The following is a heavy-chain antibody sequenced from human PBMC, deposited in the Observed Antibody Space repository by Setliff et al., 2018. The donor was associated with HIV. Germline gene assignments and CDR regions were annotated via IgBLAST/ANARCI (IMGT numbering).Heavy chain of an antibody. J-gene: IGHJ4*02. D-gene: IGHD6-19*01. CDR1: GGSMSTYY. CDR2: IYTSGST. Sequence: LSLTCTVSGGSMSTYYWSWIRQSAGKGLEWIGRIYTSGSTNYNPSLKSRVTISVDTSKNQFSLKLSSVTAADTAVYYCARDRCSGCYRFDYWGQGTLVTVSS. CDR3: ARDRCSGCYRFDY. V-gene: IGHV4-4*07.